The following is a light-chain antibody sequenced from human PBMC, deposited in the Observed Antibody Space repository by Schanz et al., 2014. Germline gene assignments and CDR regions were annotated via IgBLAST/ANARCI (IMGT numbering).Light chain of an antibody. CDR3: QQYSDWPGYT. CDR1: QSVSSD. V-gene: IGKV3-15*01. J-gene: IGKJ2*01. Sequence: EIVMTQSPATLSVSPGERATLSCRASQSVSSDLAWYQHKPGQAPRLLIYGASTRATGIPARFSGSGSGTEFTLSISSLQSEDFAVYYCQQYSDWPGYTFGQGTKLEIK. CDR2: GAS.